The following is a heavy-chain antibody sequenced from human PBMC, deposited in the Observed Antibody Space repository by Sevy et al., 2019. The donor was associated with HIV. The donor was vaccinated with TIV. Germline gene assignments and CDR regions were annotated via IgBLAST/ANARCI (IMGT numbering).Heavy chain of an antibody. J-gene: IGHJ5*01. CDR2: IWYDGRTE. V-gene: IGHV3-33*01. CDR1: GFTFRSFS. D-gene: IGHD1-1*01. Sequence: VGSLRLSCVASGFTFRSFSMHWVRQAPGKGLEWVAAIWYDGRTERYADSVQGRFTISRDNSKKTLYLQMNSLRDEDTAIYYCARDAARVIVPTAGFDSWGQGTLATVSS. CDR3: ARDAARVIVPTAGFDS.